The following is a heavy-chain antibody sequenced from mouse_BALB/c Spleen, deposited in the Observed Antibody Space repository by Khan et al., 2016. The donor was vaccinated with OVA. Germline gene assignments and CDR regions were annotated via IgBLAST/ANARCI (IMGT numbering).Heavy chain of an antibody. CDR1: GYTFTSYV. CDR3: APVGSYYGSFVY. D-gene: IGHD1-1*01. CDR2: IYPFNDAT. J-gene: IGHJ3*01. Sequence: VRLQQSGPEVVKPGASVKMSCKASGYTFTSYVMHWVKQKPGQGLEWIGYIYPFNDATKFYEKFNGKATLTSDKSSSTAYMELSSLTSDDSAVYYGAPVGSYYGSFVYWGQGTLVTVSA. V-gene: IGHV1S136*01.